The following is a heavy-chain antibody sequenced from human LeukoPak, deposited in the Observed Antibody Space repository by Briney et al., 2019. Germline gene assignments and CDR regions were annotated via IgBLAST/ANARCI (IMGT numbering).Heavy chain of an antibody. CDR2: INGDGSIT. CDR3: VREVGAPGSFQH. J-gene: IGHJ1*01. Sequence: GGSLRLSCAAYGFTFSSNWMQWDGKAPGKGLVWVSSINGDGSITSHAESVKGRFTISRHNAENTLYLQMNSLRAEDTAVYHCVREVGAPGSFQHWGQGTPVTVSS. V-gene: IGHV3-74*01. D-gene: IGHD1-26*01. CDR1: GFTFSSNW.